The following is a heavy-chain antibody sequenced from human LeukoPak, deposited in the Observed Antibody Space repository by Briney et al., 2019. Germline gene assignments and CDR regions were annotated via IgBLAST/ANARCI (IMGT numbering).Heavy chain of an antibody. CDR3: AKGPNFGSWRAVDY. D-gene: IGHD3-10*01. CDR1: DSSFRNHD. V-gene: IGHV3-23*01. J-gene: IGHJ4*02. Sequence: GGSLRLSCAASDSSFRNHDMSWVRQTSETGPEWVSSIAADGASWYADSVRGRFTISGDKSQNILYLQMNSLRADDTAIYYCAKGPNFGSWRAVDYWGQGSLVTVSS. CDR2: IAADGAS.